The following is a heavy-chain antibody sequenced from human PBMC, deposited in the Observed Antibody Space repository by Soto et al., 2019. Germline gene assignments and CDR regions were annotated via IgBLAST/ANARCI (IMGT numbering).Heavy chain of an antibody. Sequence: QVQLVESGGGVVQPGRSLRLSCAASGFTFSSYGRHWVGQAPGKGREGGAVIWYDGSNKYYADSVKGRFTISRDNSKNTLYLQMNSLRAEDTAVYYCARPAFGYYYDSRDAFDIWGQGTMVTVSS. CDR3: ARPAFGYYYDSRDAFDI. CDR1: GFTFSSYG. D-gene: IGHD3-22*01. CDR2: IWYDGSNK. J-gene: IGHJ3*02. V-gene: IGHV3-33*01.